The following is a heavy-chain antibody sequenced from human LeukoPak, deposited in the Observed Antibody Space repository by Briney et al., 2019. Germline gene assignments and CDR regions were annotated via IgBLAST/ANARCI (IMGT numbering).Heavy chain of an antibody. V-gene: IGHV3-30*02. Sequence: GGSLRLSCAASGFTFSSYGMHWVRQAPGKGLEWVAFIRYDGSNKYYADSVEGRFTISRDNSKNTLYLQMNSLRAEDTAVYYCAKDWGIADYYFDYWGQGTLVTVSS. CDR1: GFTFSSYG. J-gene: IGHJ4*02. D-gene: IGHD6-13*01. CDR2: IRYDGSNK. CDR3: AKDWGIADYYFDY.